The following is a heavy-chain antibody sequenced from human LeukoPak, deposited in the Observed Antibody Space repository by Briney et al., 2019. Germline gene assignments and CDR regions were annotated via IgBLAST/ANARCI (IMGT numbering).Heavy chain of an antibody. Sequence: SETLSLTCTVSGGSISSYYWSWIRQPPGKGLEWIGSIYYSGSTYYNPSLKSRVTISVDTSKNQFSLKLSSVTAADTAVYYCARLVEGATTFDYWGQGTLVTVSS. CDR1: GGSISSYY. J-gene: IGHJ4*02. CDR3: ARLVEGATTFDY. CDR2: IYYSGST. D-gene: IGHD1-26*01. V-gene: IGHV4-59*05.